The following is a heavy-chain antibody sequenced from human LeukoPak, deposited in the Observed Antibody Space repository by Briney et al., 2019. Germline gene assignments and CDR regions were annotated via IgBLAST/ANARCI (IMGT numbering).Heavy chain of an antibody. CDR3: AELGITMIGGV. D-gene: IGHD3-10*02. V-gene: IGHV3-48*03. J-gene: IGHJ6*04. Sequence: GGSLRLSCAASGFTYSSYEMNWVRQAPGKGLEWVSYISSSGSTIYYADSVKGRLIISRDNAKNSLYLQMNSLRAEDTAVYDCAELGITMIGGVWGKGTTVTISS. CDR2: ISSSGSTI. CDR1: GFTYSSYE.